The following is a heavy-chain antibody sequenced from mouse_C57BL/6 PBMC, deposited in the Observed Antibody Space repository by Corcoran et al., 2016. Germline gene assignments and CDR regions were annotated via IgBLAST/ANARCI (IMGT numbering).Heavy chain of an antibody. CDR1: GYTFTDYN. V-gene: IGHV1-18*01. J-gene: IGHJ3*01. D-gene: IGHD2-3*01. CDR2: INPNNGGT. CDR3: ARASDGYYDWFAY. Sequence: EVQLQQSGPELVKPGASVKIPCKASGYTFTDYNMDWVKQSHGKSLEWIGDINPNNGGTIYNQKFKGKATLTVDKSSSTAYMELRSLTSEDTAVYYCARASDGYYDWFAYWCQGTLVTVSA.